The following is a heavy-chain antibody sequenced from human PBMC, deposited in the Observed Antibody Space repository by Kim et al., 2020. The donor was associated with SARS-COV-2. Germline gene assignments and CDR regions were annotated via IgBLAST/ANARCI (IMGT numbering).Heavy chain of an antibody. CDR2: IYTGGST. D-gene: IGHD3-22*01. CDR1: GFTVSSNY. J-gene: IGHJ2*01. CDR3: ARSAEYYDSSGYYYWYFDL. Sequence: GGSLRLSCAASGFTVSSNYMSWVRQAPGKGLEWVSVIYTGGSTYYADSVKGRFTISRDNSKNTLHLQMNSLRVEDTAVYYCARSAEYYDSSGYYYWYFDLGGRGTLVTVSS. V-gene: IGHV3-66*01.